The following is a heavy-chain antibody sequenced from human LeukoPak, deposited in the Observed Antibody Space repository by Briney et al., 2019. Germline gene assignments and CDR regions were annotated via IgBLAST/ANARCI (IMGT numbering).Heavy chain of an antibody. Sequence: GGSLRLSCAASGFTFSDYYMSWIRQAPGKGLEWDSYISSSGSTIYYADSVKGRFTISRDNAKNSLYLQMNSLRAEDTAVYYCARNYPVTSYYYGMDVWGQGTTVTVSS. CDR1: GFTFSDYY. D-gene: IGHD4-17*01. J-gene: IGHJ6*02. CDR2: ISSSGSTI. V-gene: IGHV3-11*01. CDR3: ARNYPVTSYYYGMDV.